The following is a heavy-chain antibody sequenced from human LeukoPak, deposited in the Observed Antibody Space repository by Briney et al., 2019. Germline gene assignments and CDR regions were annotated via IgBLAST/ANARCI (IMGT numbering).Heavy chain of an antibody. V-gene: IGHV4-59*08. CDR3: ARGGNCGGDCYPHDAFDI. Sequence: PSETLSLTCTVSGGSISSYYWSWIRRPPGKGLEWIGYMYYSVSTKYNPSLKSRVSLSVDTSSNQFSLKLSSVTAADTAVYYCARGGNCGGDCYPHDAFDIWGQGTMVTVSS. J-gene: IGHJ3*02. CDR2: MYYSVST. CDR1: GGSISSYY. D-gene: IGHD2-21*02.